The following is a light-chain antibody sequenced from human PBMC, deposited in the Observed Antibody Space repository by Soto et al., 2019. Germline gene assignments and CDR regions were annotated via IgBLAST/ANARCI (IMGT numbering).Light chain of an antibody. CDR2: RAS. V-gene: IGKV1-5*03. Sequence: DIQMTQSPSTLSASVGDRVTITCRASQNIDSWLAWYQQKPGQAPKLLIYRASTLESGVPSRFSGSGSGTEFILTISSLQPDDFATYYCQQFNSYRTFGQGTKVEIK. CDR1: QNIDSW. CDR3: QQFNSYRT. J-gene: IGKJ1*01.